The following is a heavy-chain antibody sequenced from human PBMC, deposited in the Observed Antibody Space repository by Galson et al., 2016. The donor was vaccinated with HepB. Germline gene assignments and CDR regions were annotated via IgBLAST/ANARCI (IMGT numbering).Heavy chain of an antibody. CDR1: GFTFGSYW. J-gene: IGHJ4*02. V-gene: IGHV3-7*01. D-gene: IGHD3-3*01. Sequence: SLRLSCAASGFTFGSYWMSWVRQAPGKGLEWVANIRQDGVEKDYVDSVRGRFTISRDNAKNSLYLQMNSLRAEDTAVYYCARVYYDFWSGYPDYWGQGTLVTVSS. CDR3: ARVYYDFWSGYPDY. CDR2: IRQDGVEK.